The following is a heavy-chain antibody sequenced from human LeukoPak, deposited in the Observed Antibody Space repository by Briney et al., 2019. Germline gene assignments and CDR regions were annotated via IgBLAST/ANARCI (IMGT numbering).Heavy chain of an antibody. CDR3: ARLMTTWKAFDI. Sequence: SETLSLTCTVSGGSISSYYCSWIRQPPGKGLEWIGYIYYSGSTDYNPSLKSRVTISVDASKNQFTLKLSSVTAADTAVYYCARLMTTWKAFDIWGQGTMVTVSS. V-gene: IGHV4-59*01. CDR2: IYYSGST. D-gene: IGHD3-16*01. CDR1: GGSISSYY. J-gene: IGHJ3*02.